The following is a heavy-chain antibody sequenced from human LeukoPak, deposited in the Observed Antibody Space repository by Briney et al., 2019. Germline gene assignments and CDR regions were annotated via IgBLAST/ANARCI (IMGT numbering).Heavy chain of an antibody. CDR3: VVSPNQDFYDY. J-gene: IGHJ4*02. V-gene: IGHV4-4*09. CDR2: ISGSGST. CDR1: GVSMNSHC. Sequence: SETLSLTCSVSGVSMNSHCLNWIRQPPGKGLEWIGFISGSGSTNYNPSLMSRVTMSLGTSKRQFSLKLRSVTAADTAVYYCVVSPNQDFYDYWGQGTLVTVSS.